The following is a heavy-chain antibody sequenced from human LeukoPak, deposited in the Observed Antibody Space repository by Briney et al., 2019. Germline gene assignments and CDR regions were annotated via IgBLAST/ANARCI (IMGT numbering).Heavy chain of an antibody. J-gene: IGHJ4*02. CDR2: MNPNSGNT. Sequence: ASVKVSCKASRYTFTSYDINWVRQATGQGLEWMGWMNPNSGNTGYAQKFQGRITMTRNTSISTAYMELSSLRSEDTAVYYCARVGGSYSSYYFDYWGQGTLVTVSS. CDR3: ARVGGSYSSYYFDY. D-gene: IGHD1-26*01. V-gene: IGHV1-8*01. CDR1: RYTFTSYD.